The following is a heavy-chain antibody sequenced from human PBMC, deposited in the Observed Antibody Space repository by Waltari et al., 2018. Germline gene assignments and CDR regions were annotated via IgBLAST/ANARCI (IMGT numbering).Heavy chain of an antibody. CDR1: GSSISSTSYY. CDR3: ARPGRVGGGSLMGLDY. V-gene: IGHV4-39*01. J-gene: IGHJ4*02. Sequence: QLQLQESGPGLVKPSEPLSLICSLSGSSISSTSYYWGWIRQPPGKGLEWIGSFIYNGNTYYNPSLKSRISFFVDTSKNQFLLQLRSVTAADTAMYYCARPGRVGGGSLMGLDYWGQGTLVTVSS. CDR2: FIYNGNT. D-gene: IGHD2-15*01.